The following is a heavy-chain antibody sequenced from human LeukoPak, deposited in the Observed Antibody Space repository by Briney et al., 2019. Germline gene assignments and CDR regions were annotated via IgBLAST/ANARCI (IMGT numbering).Heavy chain of an antibody. J-gene: IGHJ4*02. CDR1: GYTFTSYG. D-gene: IGHD3-22*01. CDR2: ISAYSGNT. CDR3: AISQGSYYDTSGYLGGDY. Sequence: GASVKVSCKASGYTFTSYGITWVRQAPGQGLEWMGWISAYSGNTNYAQKLQGRVTMTTETSTSTAYMELESLRSDDTAVYYCAISQGSYYDTSGYLGGDYWGQGTLVTVSS. V-gene: IGHV1-18*01.